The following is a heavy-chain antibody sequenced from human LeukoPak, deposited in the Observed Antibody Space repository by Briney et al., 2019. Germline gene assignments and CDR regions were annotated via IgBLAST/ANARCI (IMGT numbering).Heavy chain of an antibody. J-gene: IGHJ4*02. D-gene: IGHD3-22*01. CDR1: GGTFSSYA. CDR2: IIPFFGTA. Sequence: SVKVSCKASGGTFSSYAISWVRQAPGQGLEWMGGIIPFFGTANYAQKFQGRVTITADESTSTAYMELSSLRSEDTAVYYCAREGTPRYYYDSSGLYDLTYWGQGTLVTVSS. CDR3: AREGTPRYYYDSSGLYDLTY. V-gene: IGHV1-69*13.